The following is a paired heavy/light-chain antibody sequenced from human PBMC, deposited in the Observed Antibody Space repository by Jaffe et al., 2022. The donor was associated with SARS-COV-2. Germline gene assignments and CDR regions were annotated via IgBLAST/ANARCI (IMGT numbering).Heavy chain of an antibody. J-gene: IGHJ4*02. CDR2: IYYSGTT. CDR1: GGTISPFY. D-gene: IGHD3-10*01. Sequence: QVQLQESGPGLVKPSETLSLTCTVSGGTISPFYWSWIRQPPGKGLEWIGYIYYSGTTYYNPSLKSRVTISVDTSNNQFSLKLTSVTAADTAVYYCAREAYYASGSLTVTYWGQGTLVTVSS. V-gene: IGHV4-59*01. CDR3: AREAYYASGSLTVTY.
Light chain of an antibody. V-gene: IGKV1-16*02. CDR3: QQYDSYPPT. CDR1: QAISNY. J-gene: IGKJ4*01. CDR2: AAS. Sequence: DIQMTQSPSSLSASVGDRVTITCRASQAISNYLAWFQQKPGKAPKSLIFAASSLQSGVPSKFSGSGSGTDFTLTISSLQPEDSATYYCQQYDSYPPTFGGGTKVEI.